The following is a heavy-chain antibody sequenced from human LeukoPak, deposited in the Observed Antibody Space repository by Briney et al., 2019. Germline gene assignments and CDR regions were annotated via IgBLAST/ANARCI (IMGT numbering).Heavy chain of an antibody. D-gene: IGHD2-21*01. V-gene: IGHV3-30*04. Sequence: GGSLRLSCTASGFTFRSYAMHWVRQAPGKALEWVAVISYDGSNKYYADSVKGRFTISRDNSKNTLYLQMNSLRAEDTAVYYCARDPDWGFDYWGQGTLVTVSS. CDR3: ARDPDWGFDY. CDR2: ISYDGSNK. CDR1: GFTFRSYA. J-gene: IGHJ4*02.